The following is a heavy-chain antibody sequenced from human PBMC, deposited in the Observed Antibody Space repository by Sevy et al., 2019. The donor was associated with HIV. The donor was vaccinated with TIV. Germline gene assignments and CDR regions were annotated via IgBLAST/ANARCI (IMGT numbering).Heavy chain of an antibody. CDR3: ARGLFLPTGYFDY. D-gene: IGHD4-4*01. V-gene: IGHV4-31*03. Sequence: SETLSLTCTVSGGSISSGGYYWSWIRQHPGKGLEGIGYIYNTGYTYYNPPLSSRVSISVDMSKNQFSLRLTSVTAADTAVYYCARGLFLPTGYFDYWGQGILVTVSS. CDR1: GGSISSGGYY. J-gene: IGHJ4*02. CDR2: IYNTGYT.